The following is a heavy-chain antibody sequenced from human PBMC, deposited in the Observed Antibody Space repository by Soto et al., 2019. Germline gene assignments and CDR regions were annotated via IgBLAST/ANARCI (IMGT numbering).Heavy chain of an antibody. CDR1: GFTFANYG. CDR3: AKIPVMTTVTDYFRH. D-gene: IGHD4-17*01. J-gene: IGHJ4*02. Sequence: DVQLLESGGGLSQPGGSLRLSCAASGFTFANYGMSWVRQAPGKGLEWVSSITGGGDNAYYADSVRGRFTVSRDNSKDTLWLQMNSLRAEDTAVYYCAKIPVMTTVTDYFRHWGQGTLVTVSS. V-gene: IGHV3-23*01. CDR2: ITGGGDNA.